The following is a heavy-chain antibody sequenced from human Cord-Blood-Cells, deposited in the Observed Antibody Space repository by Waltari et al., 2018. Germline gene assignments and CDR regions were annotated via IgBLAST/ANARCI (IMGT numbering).Heavy chain of an antibody. CDR3: AIGSYVASLAEYFQH. D-gene: IGHD1-26*01. V-gene: IGHV1-8*01. CDR1: GYTFTSYD. CDR2: RNPYSGTI. Sequence: QVQLVQSGAEVKKPGASVKVSCKASGYTFTSYDINWVRQATGQGLEWMGWRNPYSGTIGYSKKCQCRVNMTRNTSISTAYMELSSLRSEDTAVYYCAIGSYVASLAEYFQHWVQGTLVTVSS. J-gene: IGHJ1*01.